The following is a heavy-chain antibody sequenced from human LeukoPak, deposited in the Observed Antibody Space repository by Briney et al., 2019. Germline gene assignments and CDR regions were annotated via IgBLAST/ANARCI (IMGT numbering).Heavy chain of an antibody. CDR1: GYSISSGYF. V-gene: IGHV4-38-2*02. J-gene: IGHJ5*02. CDR3: ARIYSSSWFLNWFDP. CDR2: IYHSGST. Sequence: SETLSLTCTVSGYSISSGYFWGWIRQPPGKGLECIGTIYHSGSTYYNPSLKSRVTIPVDTSKNQFSLKLNSVTAADTAVYYCARIYSSSWFLNWFDPWGQGTLVTVSS. D-gene: IGHD6-13*01.